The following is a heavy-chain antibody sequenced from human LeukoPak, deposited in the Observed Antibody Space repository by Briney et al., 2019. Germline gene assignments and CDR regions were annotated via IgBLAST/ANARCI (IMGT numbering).Heavy chain of an antibody. CDR3: ASPTTSMATIDY. J-gene: IGHJ4*02. D-gene: IGHD5-24*01. Sequence: PSETLSLTCTVSGGSISSGGYYWSWIRQPPGKGLEWIGYIYHSGSTYYNPSLKSRVSISVDRSKNQFSLKLSSVTAADTAVYYCASPTTSMATIDYWGQGTLVTASS. CDR1: GGSISSGGYY. V-gene: IGHV4-30-2*01. CDR2: IYHSGST.